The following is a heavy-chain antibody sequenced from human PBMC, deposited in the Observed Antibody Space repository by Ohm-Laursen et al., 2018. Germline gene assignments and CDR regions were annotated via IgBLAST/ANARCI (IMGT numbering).Heavy chain of an antibody. CDR3: ARESFAGSNSFDY. Sequence: SVKVSCKTSGGTFSSYAISWVRQAPGQGLEWMGGIIPIFGTANYAQKFQGRVTITADKSTSTAYMELSSLRSEDTAVYYCARESFAGSNSFDYWGQGTLVTVSS. CDR2: IIPIFGTA. J-gene: IGHJ4*02. CDR1: GGTFSSYA. D-gene: IGHD3-16*01. V-gene: IGHV1-69*06.